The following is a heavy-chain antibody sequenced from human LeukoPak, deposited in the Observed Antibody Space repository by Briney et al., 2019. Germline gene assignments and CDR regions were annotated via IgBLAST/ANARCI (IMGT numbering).Heavy chain of an antibody. CDR3: ERDREQQLVLFDY. CDR1: GYTFTGYY. CDR2: INPNSGGT. J-gene: IGHJ4*02. D-gene: IGHD6-13*01. V-gene: IGHV1-2*02. Sequence: ASVKVSCKASGYTFTGYYMHWVRQPPGQGHEWLGWINPNSGGTNYAQKFQGRVTMTRDTSISTAYMELSRLRSVDTAVYFCERDREQQLVLFDYCGEGTLVTVSS.